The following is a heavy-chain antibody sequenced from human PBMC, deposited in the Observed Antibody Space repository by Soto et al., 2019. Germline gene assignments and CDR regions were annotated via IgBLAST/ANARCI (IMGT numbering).Heavy chain of an antibody. CDR1: GFTFSNAW. CDR2: IKSKTDGGTT. CDR3: TTGLESADY. Sequence: GGSLRLSCAASGFTFSNAWMSWVRQAPGKGLEWVHRIKSKTDGGTTDYAAPVKGRFTISRDDSKNTLYLQMNSLKTEDTAVYYCTTGLESADYWGQGTLVTVSS. V-gene: IGHV3-15*01. D-gene: IGHD1-1*01. J-gene: IGHJ4*02.